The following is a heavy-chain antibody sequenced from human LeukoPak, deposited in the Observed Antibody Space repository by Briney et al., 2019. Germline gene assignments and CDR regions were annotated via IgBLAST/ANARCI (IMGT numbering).Heavy chain of an antibody. CDR1: GFSFNTYA. D-gene: IGHD5-18*01. V-gene: IGHV3-23*01. J-gene: IGHJ4*02. CDR3: AKDLGYSYGWVDC. CDR2: ISGSGTAT. Sequence: GSLRLSCAASGFSFNTYAMSWVRQAPGKGQECVSTISGSGTATYYADSVKGRFTISRDNSRNTLYLQMKNLRAEDTAVYYCAKDLGYSYGWVDCWGQGTLVTVSS.